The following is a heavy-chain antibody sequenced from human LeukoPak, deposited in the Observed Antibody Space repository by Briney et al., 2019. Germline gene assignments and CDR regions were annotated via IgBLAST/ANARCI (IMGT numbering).Heavy chain of an antibody. D-gene: IGHD6-19*01. CDR2: FGRSGAGT. J-gene: IGHJ4*02. CDR3: AKRDSSGLNYFAY. Sequence: SGGSLRLSCAASGFTFAGCAMSWVRQAPGKGLEWVSTFGRSGAGTFYADSVKGRFTISRDNSKNTLYLQMNSLRAEDTAVYYCAKRDSSGLNYFAYWGQGALVTVSS. V-gene: IGHV3-23*01. CDR1: GFTFAGCA.